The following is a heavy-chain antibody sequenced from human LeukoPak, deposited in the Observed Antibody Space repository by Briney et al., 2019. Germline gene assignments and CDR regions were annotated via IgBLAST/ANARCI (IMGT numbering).Heavy chain of an antibody. CDR3: ARDRFLEWLEYNWFDP. Sequence: GASVKVSCKASGGTFSSYTISWVRQAPGQGLEWMGRIIPILGIANYAQKFQGRVTITADKSTSTAHMELSSLRSEDTAVYYCARDRFLEWLEYNWFDPWGQGTLVTVSS. CDR2: IIPILGIA. V-gene: IGHV1-69*04. D-gene: IGHD3-3*01. J-gene: IGHJ5*02. CDR1: GGTFSSYT.